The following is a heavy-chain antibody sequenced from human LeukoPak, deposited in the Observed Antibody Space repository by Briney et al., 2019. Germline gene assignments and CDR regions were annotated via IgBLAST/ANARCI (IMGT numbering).Heavy chain of an antibody. D-gene: IGHD6-19*01. J-gene: IGHJ4*02. CDR1: GFTFSSYA. CDR3: ARDLAVADTGNY. CDR2: ISYDGSNK. V-gene: IGHV3-30-3*01. Sequence: GGSLRLSCAASGFTFSSYAMSWVRQAPSKGLEWVAVISYDGSNKYYADSVKGRFTISRDNSKNTLYLQMNSLRAEDTAVYYCARDLAVADTGNYWGQGTLVTVSS.